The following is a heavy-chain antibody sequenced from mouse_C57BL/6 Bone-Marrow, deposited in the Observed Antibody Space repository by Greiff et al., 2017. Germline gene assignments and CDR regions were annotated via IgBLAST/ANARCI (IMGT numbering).Heavy chain of an antibody. D-gene: IGHD1-1*01. CDR2: IHPNSGST. J-gene: IGHJ1*03. V-gene: IGHV1-64*01. CDR1: GYTFTSYW. CDR3: AKGLSSYYGSSYNWYFDV. Sequence: QVQLQQPGAELVKPGASVKLSCKASGYTFTSYWMHWVKQRPGQGLEWIGMIHPNSGSTNYNEKFKSKATLTVDKSSSTAYMQLSSLTSEDSAVYYCAKGLSSYYGSSYNWYFDVWGTGTTVTVSS.